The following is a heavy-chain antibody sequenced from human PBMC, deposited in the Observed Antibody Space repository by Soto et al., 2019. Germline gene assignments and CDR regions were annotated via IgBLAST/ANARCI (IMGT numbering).Heavy chain of an antibody. Sequence: PSETLSLACTVSGGSISSYYWSWIRQPPGKGLEWIGYIYYSGSTNYNPSLKSRVTISVDTSKNQFSLKLSSVTAADTAVYYCASFGLRGYSYGLLDVWGQGTTVTGSS. D-gene: IGHD5-18*01. CDR1: GGSISSYY. CDR2: IYYSGST. J-gene: IGHJ6*02. CDR3: ASFGLRGYSYGLLDV. V-gene: IGHV4-59*01.